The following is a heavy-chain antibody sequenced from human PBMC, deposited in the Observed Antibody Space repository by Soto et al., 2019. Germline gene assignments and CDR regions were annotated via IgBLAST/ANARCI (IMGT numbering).Heavy chain of an antibody. Sequence: QVQLVESGGGVVQPGRSLRLSCAASGFTFSSYGMHWVRQAPGKGLEWVAVIWYDGSNKYYADSVKGRFTISRDNSKXTLYLXXXSLRAEDXAVXXXXXXXXXXXXGGGYFDYWGQGTLVTVSS. V-gene: IGHV3-33*01. J-gene: IGHJ4*02. D-gene: IGHD2-15*01. CDR1: GFTFSSYG. CDR3: XXXXXXXXXGGGYFDY. CDR2: IWYDGSNK.